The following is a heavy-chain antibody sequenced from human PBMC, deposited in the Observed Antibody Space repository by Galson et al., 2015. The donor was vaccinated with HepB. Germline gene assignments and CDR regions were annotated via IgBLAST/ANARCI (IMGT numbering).Heavy chain of an antibody. Sequence: SLRLSCAASGFTFSSYGMHWVRQAPGKGLEWVAVISYDGSNKYYADSVKGRFTISRDNSKNTLYLQMNSLRAEDTAVYYCAKTEGPKVVGAQVDVWGQGTTVTVSS. CDR1: GFTFSSYG. D-gene: IGHD1-26*01. J-gene: IGHJ6*02. CDR2: ISYDGSNK. CDR3: AKTEGPKVVGAQVDV. V-gene: IGHV3-30*18.